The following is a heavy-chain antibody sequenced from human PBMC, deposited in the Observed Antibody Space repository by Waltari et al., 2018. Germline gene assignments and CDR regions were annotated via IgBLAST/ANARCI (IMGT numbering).Heavy chain of an antibody. Sequence: QVQLVQSGAEVKKPGASVKVSCKASGYTFTSYYMHWVRQAPGQGLEWMGIINPRGGSTSYAQKFQGRVTMTRDTSTSTVYMELSSLRSEDTAVYYCASSYDFWRLFDPWGQGTLVTVSS. D-gene: IGHD3-3*01. J-gene: IGHJ5*02. CDR3: ASSYDFWRLFDP. CDR2: INPRGGST. V-gene: IGHV1-46*01. CDR1: GYTFTSYY.